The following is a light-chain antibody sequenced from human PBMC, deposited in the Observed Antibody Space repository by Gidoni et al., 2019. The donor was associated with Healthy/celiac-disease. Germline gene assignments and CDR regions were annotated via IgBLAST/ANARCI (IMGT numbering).Light chain of an antibody. J-gene: IGKJ4*01. V-gene: IGKV3-11*01. CDR2: DAS. Sequence: EHVLTQSPATLSLSPGERATLSCRASQSVSSYLAWYQQKPGQAPRLLIYDASNRATGIPARFSGSVSGTDFTLTISSLEPEDFAVYYCQQRSNWRTFGGGTKVEIK. CDR3: QQRSNWRT. CDR1: QSVSSY.